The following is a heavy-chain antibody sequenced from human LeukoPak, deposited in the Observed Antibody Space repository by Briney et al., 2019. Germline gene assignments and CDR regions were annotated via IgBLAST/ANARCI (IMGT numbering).Heavy chain of an antibody. CDR3: ARAYSANIVVVPAAMSYYYYYYMDV. V-gene: IGHV1-18*01. D-gene: IGHD2-2*01. CDR2: ISAYNGNT. CDR1: GYTFTSYG. Sequence: ASVKVSCKASGYTFTSYGISWVRQAPGQGLEWMGWISAYNGNTNYAQKLQGRVTMTTDTSTSTAYMELRSLRSDDTAVYYCARAYSANIVVVPAAMSYYYYYYMDVWGKGTTVTVSS. J-gene: IGHJ6*03.